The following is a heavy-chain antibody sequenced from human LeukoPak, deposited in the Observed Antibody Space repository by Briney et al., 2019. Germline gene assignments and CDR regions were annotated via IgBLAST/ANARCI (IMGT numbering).Heavy chain of an antibody. Sequence: ASVKVSCKASGYTFTSYYMHWVRQAPGQGLEWMGIINPSGGSTSYAQKFQGRVTMTRDTSTSTVYMELSSLRSEDTAVYYCAKPSPGYCSGGSCYSNAFDIWGQGTMVTVSS. CDR3: AKPSPGYCSGGSCYSNAFDI. V-gene: IGHV1-46*01. CDR1: GYTFTSYY. D-gene: IGHD2-15*01. CDR2: INPSGGST. J-gene: IGHJ3*02.